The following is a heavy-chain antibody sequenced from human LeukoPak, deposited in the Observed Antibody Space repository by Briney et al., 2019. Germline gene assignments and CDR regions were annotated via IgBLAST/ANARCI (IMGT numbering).Heavy chain of an antibody. V-gene: IGHV4-31*03. Sequence: PSQTLSLTCTVSGGSISSGGYYWSWIRQHPGKGLEWIGYIYYSGSTYYNPSLKSRVTISVDKSKNQFSLKLSSVTAADTAVYYCARDERSELNYDFWSGTHYYGMDVWGQGTTVTVSS. J-gene: IGHJ6*02. CDR2: IYYSGST. CDR3: ARDERSELNYDFWSGTHYYGMDV. D-gene: IGHD3-3*01. CDR1: GGSISSGGYY.